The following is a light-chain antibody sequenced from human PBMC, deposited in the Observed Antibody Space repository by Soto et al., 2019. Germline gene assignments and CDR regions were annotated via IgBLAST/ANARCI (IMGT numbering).Light chain of an antibody. Sequence: EIVLTQSPATLSLSPGERATLSCRASQSVSSYLAWYQQKPGQAPRLLIYDASNRATGIPDRFSGSGSGTDFTLTISSLEPEDFAAYDCQQRSNWPRTFGQGTKVEIK. CDR1: QSVSSY. V-gene: IGKV3-11*01. CDR2: DAS. J-gene: IGKJ1*01. CDR3: QQRSNWPRT.